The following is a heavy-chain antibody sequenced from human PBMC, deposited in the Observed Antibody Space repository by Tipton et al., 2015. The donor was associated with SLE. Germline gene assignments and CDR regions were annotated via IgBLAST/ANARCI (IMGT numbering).Heavy chain of an antibody. J-gene: IGHJ4*01. CDR1: GDTFNTYA. V-gene: IGHV1-69*05. Sequence: QSGSEVKEPGSSVKVSCKASGDTFNTYAFTWVRQAPGQGLEWMGAIIPIIGITKYAQDSQDRVTISTDESTNTAYMELTSLTSDDTAVYLCARGRDQLPTSDYWGQGTLVTVSS. CDR3: ARGRDQLPTSDY. D-gene: IGHD2-2*01. CDR2: IIPIIGIT.